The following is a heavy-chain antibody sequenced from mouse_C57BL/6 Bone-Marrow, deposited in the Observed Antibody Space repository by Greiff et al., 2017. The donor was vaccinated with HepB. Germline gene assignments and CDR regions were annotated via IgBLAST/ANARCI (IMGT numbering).Heavy chain of an antibody. V-gene: IGHV1-62-2*01. CDR2: FYPGSGST. CDR3: ARHGGTVYYFGY. J-gene: IGHJ2*01. D-gene: IGHD4-1*01. CDR1: GYTFTEYS. Sequence: VKLQESGAELVKPGASVKLSCKASGYTFTEYSIHWVKQRSGQGLEWIGWFYPGSGSTKYNEKFKGKATLTADKSSSTVYMELSRLTSEDSAVYFCARHGGTVYYFGYWGKGTTVTVAS.